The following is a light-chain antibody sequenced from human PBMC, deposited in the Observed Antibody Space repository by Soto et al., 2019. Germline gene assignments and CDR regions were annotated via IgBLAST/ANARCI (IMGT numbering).Light chain of an antibody. V-gene: IGLV1-40*01. CDR2: GNS. CDR3: QSYDSSLSGWV. CDR1: SSNIGAGYD. J-gene: IGLJ3*02. Sequence: QAVVTQPPSVSGAPGQRVTISCTESSSNIGAGYDVHWYQQLPGTAPKLLIYGNSNRPSGVPDRFSGSKSGTSASLAITGLQAEDEADYYCQSYDSSLSGWVFGGGTQLTVL.